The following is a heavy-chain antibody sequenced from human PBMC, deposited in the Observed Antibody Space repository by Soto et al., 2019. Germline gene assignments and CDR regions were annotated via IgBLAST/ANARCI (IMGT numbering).Heavy chain of an antibody. CDR3: AKALGYCTNGVCLPLSYYYYYMDV. V-gene: IGHV3-23*01. CDR2: ISGSGGST. Sequence: GGSLRLSCAASGFTFSSYAMSWVRQAPGKGLEWVSAISGSGGSTYYADSVKGRFTISRDNSKNTLYLQMNSLRAEDMAVYYFAKALGYCTNGVCLPLSYYYYYMDVWGKGTTVTVSS. J-gene: IGHJ6*03. D-gene: IGHD2-8*01. CDR1: GFTFSSYA.